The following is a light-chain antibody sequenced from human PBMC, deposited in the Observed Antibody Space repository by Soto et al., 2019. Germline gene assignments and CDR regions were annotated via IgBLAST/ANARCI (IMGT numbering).Light chain of an antibody. V-gene: IGKV1D-12*01. J-gene: IGKJ1*01. Sequence: DIHMTQSPSSVSASVGDRVTITCRASQGISTWLAWYQQKPGKAPKLLIYGASTLQNGVPSRFSGSGSVTDFTLSINSLQPEDSATYYCQQANTFPWTFGQGTKVEV. CDR1: QGISTW. CDR2: GAS. CDR3: QQANTFPWT.